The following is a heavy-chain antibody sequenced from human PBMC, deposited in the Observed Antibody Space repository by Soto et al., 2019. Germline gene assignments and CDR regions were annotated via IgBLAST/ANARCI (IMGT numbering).Heavy chain of an antibody. CDR3: ARDPFHITVAGTAVDY. J-gene: IGHJ4*02. Sequence: QVQLVQSGAEVKQPGASVKVSCKASGYTFTGYYMHWVRQAPGQGLEWMGWINPNSGGTNYAQKFQGRVTMTRDTSISTAYMELSRLRSDDTAVYYCARDPFHITVAGTAVDYWGQGTLVTVSS. D-gene: IGHD6-19*01. V-gene: IGHV1-2*02. CDR2: INPNSGGT. CDR1: GYTFTGYY.